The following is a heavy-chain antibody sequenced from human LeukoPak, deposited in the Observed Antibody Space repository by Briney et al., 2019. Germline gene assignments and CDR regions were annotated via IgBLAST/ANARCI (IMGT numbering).Heavy chain of an antibody. J-gene: IGHJ3*02. CDR3: AARWGYNAFDI. CDR1: GFTVSSNA. CDR2: IYGGGGT. Sequence: GGSLRLSCAAYGFTVSSNAMSWVRQAPGKGLEWVSVIYGGGGTFYADSVRGRFTISRDNSKNTLYLQMNSLRAEDTAVYYCAARWGYNAFDIWGHGTMVTVSS. V-gene: IGHV3-53*01. D-gene: IGHD5-12*01.